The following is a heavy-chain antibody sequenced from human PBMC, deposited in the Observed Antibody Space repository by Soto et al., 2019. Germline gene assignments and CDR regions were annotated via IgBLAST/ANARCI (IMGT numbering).Heavy chain of an antibody. CDR2: ITGSDDST. D-gene: IGHD2-21*01. V-gene: IGHV3-23*01. CDR1: GFTFTNYA. CDR3: AKATPNAAMAYCTVTRCAAEYFHD. J-gene: IGHJ1*01. Sequence: EVQLLESGGGLVQPGGSLRLSCAASGFTFTNYAMSWVRQAPGKGLEWVASITGSDDSTFYTESVKGRFTISRDTSKNTLYLQMNSLRDDDTAIYYCAKATPNAAMAYCTVTRCAAEYFHDWGQGTLVAVSS.